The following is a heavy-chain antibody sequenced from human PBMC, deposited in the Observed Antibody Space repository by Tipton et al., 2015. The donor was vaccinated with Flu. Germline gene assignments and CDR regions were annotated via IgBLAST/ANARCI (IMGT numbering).Heavy chain of an antibody. CDR1: GASISSGGYS. J-gene: IGHJ1*01. V-gene: IGHV4-30-4*07. CDR2: IYSGGST. D-gene: IGHD6-19*01. CDR3: ARERYSSGWLEYFQN. Sequence: TLSLTCSVSGASISSGGYSWSWIRQPPGKGLEWIGRIYSGGSTNYNPSLKRRVTMSIDSSKNQLSLKMTSVTAADTALYFCARERYSSGWLEYFQNWGQGTLVTVSS.